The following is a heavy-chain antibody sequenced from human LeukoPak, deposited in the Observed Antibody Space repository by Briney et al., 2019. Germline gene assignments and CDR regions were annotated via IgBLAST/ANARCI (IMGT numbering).Heavy chain of an antibody. V-gene: IGHV5-51*01. D-gene: IGHD6-19*01. CDR2: IYPGDSDT. CDR1: GSRFTSYW. Sequence: GGSLKISCKGSGSRFTSYWIGWVRQMPGKGLEWMGIIYPGDSDTRYSPSFQGQVTISADKSISTAYLQWSSLKASDTAMYYCARTKGIAVAGIDYWGQGTLVTVSS. J-gene: IGHJ4*02. CDR3: ARTKGIAVAGIDY.